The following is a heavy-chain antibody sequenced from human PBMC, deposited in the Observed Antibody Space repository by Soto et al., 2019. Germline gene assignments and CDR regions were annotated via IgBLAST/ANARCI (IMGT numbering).Heavy chain of an antibody. CDR2: IYYSGST. CDR1: GGSISSGDYY. J-gene: IGHJ4*02. V-gene: IGHV4-30-4*01. CDR3: ARVSPDYYDSSGFLDY. Sequence: QVQLQESGPGLVKPSQTLSLTCTVSGGSISSGDYYWSWIRQPPGKGLEWIGYIYYSGSTYYNPSLKSRVTISVDTSKNQFSLKLSSVTAADTAVYYCARVSPDYYDSSGFLDYWGQGTLVTVSS. D-gene: IGHD3-22*01.